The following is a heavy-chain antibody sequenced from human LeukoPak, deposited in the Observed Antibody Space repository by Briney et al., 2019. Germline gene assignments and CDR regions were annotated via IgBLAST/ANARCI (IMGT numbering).Heavy chain of an antibody. CDR2: IIPSLDVA. CDR1: GDTFIPYT. V-gene: IGHV1-69*04. J-gene: IGHJ4*02. CDR3: ARDFPLVVGATTDYFDY. D-gene: IGHD1-26*01. Sequence: SVKVSCKASGDTFIPYTFSWVRQAPGQGLEWIGRIIPSLDVANYAHKFQGRVTLSVDRDTATTYMEVTSLRSEDTAIYYCARDFPLVVGATTDYFDYWGQGTLVTVSS.